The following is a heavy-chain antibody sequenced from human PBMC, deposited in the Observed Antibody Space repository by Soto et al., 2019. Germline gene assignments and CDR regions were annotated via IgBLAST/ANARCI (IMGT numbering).Heavy chain of an antibody. CDR1: GYTFTSYW. D-gene: IGHD3-16*01. Sequence: GESLKSSCEGSGYTFTSYWIGWVRQMPGKGLEWMGIIYPGDSDTRYSPSFQGQVTFSADKSTTSAYLQWSSLKASDTAIYFCARRARGNWAFDYWGQGTLVTVSS. J-gene: IGHJ4*02. CDR3: ARRARGNWAFDY. V-gene: IGHV5-51*01. CDR2: IYPGDSDT.